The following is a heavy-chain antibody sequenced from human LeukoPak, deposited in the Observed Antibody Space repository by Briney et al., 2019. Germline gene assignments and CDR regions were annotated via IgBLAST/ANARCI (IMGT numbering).Heavy chain of an antibody. CDR3: ARTSDPGGYYYYYYMDV. Sequence: SETLSLTCTVSGGSISSSIYFWGWIRQPPGKGLEWIGSIHYSGSTYHDPSLKSRVTVSLDTSKNQFSLKLSSVTAADTAVYYCARTSDPGGYYYYYYMDVWGKGTTVTASS. V-gene: IGHV4-39*01. CDR1: GGSISSSIYF. D-gene: IGHD3-16*01. CDR2: IHYSGST. J-gene: IGHJ6*03.